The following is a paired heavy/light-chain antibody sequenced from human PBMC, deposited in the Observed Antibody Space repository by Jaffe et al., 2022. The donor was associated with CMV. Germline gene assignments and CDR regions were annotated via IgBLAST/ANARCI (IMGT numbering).Heavy chain of an antibody. Sequence: QVQLQESGPGLVKPSETLSLICTVSGDSISFYYWAWIRQSAGKGLEWIGRIYATGSTNYSPSLKSRVTMSVDTSKRQFSLTMTSVTAADTAFYYCARESYDSSGYYHDYWGQGTLVTVSS. CDR1: GDSISFYY. J-gene: IGHJ4*02. CDR2: IYATGST. CDR3: ARESYDSSGYYHDY. V-gene: IGHV4-4*07. D-gene: IGHD3-22*01.
Light chain of an antibody. V-gene: IGLV1-44*01. CDR1: SSDIGTNT. CDR2: ANN. J-gene: IGLJ3*02. CDR3: ASWDDSLNGSPWV. Sequence: QSVLTQPPSASGTPGQTVTISCSGSSSDIGTNTVDWYQQLPGKAPKLLIYANNQRPSGVPDRFSGSKSGTSASLAISGLQSEDEADYHCASWDDSLNGSPWVFGGGTKLTVL.